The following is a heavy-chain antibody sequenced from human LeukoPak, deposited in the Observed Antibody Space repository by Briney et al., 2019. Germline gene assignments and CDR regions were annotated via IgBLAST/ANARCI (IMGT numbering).Heavy chain of an antibody. D-gene: IGHD5-12*01. Sequence: GGSLRLSCAASGFTFSSYAMHWVRQAPGKGLEWVAVISYDGSNKYYADSVKGRFTISGDNSKNTLYLQMNSLRAEDTAVYYCAREDSGYAYFDYWGQGALVTVSS. CDR3: AREDSGYAYFDY. CDR2: ISYDGSNK. J-gene: IGHJ4*02. CDR1: GFTFSSYA. V-gene: IGHV3-30-3*01.